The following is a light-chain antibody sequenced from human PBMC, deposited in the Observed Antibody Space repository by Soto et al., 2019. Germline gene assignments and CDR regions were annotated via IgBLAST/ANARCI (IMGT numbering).Light chain of an antibody. CDR2: TAS. CDR3: QQAASFPIT. J-gene: IGKJ5*01. CDR1: QGVSTW. V-gene: IGKV1-12*01. Sequence: IQMTQSPFSVSASVGDRVTITCRASQGVSTWLAWYQQKPGKAPNLLIYTASSLQSGVPSRFSGSGSGTDFTLTINGLQPEDFATYYCQQAASFPITFGQGTRLEIK.